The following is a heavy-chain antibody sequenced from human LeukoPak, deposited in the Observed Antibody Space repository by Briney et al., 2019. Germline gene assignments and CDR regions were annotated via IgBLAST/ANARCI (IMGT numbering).Heavy chain of an antibody. CDR2: FDSDSSET. J-gene: IGHJ6*02. Sequence: ASVKVSCKISGFSLRDLSMHWVRQGPGKGLEWMGGFDSDSSETSYAQNFQGRVTLTEDTATDTAYMELKSLRSEDTAVYYCATSRNLFGELFTGVDVWGQGTAVTVSS. CDR1: GFSLRDLS. V-gene: IGHV1-24*01. CDR3: ATSRNLFGELFTGVDV. D-gene: IGHD3-10*01.